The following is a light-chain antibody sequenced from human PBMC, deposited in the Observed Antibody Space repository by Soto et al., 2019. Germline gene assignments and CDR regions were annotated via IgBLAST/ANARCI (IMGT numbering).Light chain of an antibody. V-gene: IGKV1-12*02. CDR2: AAS. Sequence: DIQMTQSPSSVSASVGDRVTITCRASQDIHTWLAWYQQKPGKAPKLLIYAASSLQSGVPPRFSGSGSGTDFTLTISSLQPEDFATYYCHQANSFPFTFGGGTTVEIK. CDR3: HQANSFPFT. J-gene: IGKJ4*01. CDR1: QDIHTW.